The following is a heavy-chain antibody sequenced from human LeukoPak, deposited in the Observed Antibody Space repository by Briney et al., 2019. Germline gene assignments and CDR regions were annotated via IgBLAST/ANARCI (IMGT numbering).Heavy chain of an antibody. CDR1: GFTFSSYW. J-gene: IGHJ3*02. D-gene: IGHD3-22*01. CDR3: ARAGYYYDSSHAFDI. CDR2: ISSSGSTI. V-gene: IGHV3-48*04. Sequence: GGSLRLSCAASGFTFSSYWMSWVRQAPGKGLEWVSYISSSGSTIYYADSVKGRFTISRDNAKNSLYLQMNSLRAEDTAVYYCARAGYYYDSSHAFDIWGQGTMVTVSS.